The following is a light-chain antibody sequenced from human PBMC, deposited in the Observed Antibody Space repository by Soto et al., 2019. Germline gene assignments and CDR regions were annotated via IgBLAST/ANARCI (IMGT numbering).Light chain of an antibody. CDR2: DAS. V-gene: IGKV1-17*01. CDR3: QQYSTYPLT. J-gene: IGKJ4*01. CDR1: QGIRND. Sequence: DIHMTQSPSSLSASVGDIVTITCRASQGIRNDLGWYQKKTGKAPQILIYDASKLEPGVPSRLSGGGYGTELTITISSMQTDDYETYYCQQYSTYPLTFGGGTKVDIK.